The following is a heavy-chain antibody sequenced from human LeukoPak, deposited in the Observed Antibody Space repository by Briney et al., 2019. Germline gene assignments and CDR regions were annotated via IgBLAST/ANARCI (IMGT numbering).Heavy chain of an antibody. CDR2: ISYDGSNK. D-gene: IGHD3-22*01. V-gene: IGHV3-30*18. Sequence: GGSLRLSCAASGFTFSSYGMHWVRQAPGKGLEWVAVISYDGSNKYYADSVKGRFTISRDNSKNTLYLQMNSLRAEDTAVYYCANDLVIGYPLWGRGTLVTVSS. J-gene: IGHJ4*02. CDR3: ANDLVIGYPL. CDR1: GFTFSSYG.